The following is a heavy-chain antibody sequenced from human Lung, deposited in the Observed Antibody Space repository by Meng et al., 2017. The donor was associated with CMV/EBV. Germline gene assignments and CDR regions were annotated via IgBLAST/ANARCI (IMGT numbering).Heavy chain of an antibody. CDR2: ISTGGRDL. D-gene: IGHD5-12*01. Sequence: ESXKISXAASGFTFSSYDMSWVRQAPGKGLEWVSSISTGGRDLYYADSVKGRFTISRDNAKNSLYLQMNSLRAEDTAVYFCARVWGKGSGYDFDLWGQGPPVTVSS. CDR1: GFTFSSYD. CDR3: ARVWGKGSGYDFDL. J-gene: IGHJ4*02. V-gene: IGHV3-21*01.